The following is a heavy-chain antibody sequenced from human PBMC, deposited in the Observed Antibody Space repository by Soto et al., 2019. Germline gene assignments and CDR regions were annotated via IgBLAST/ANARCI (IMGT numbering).Heavy chain of an antibody. D-gene: IGHD5-12*01. V-gene: IGHV1-69*06. J-gene: IGHJ5*02. CDR2: IIPIFGTA. CDR3: ARGRDGYNPPDWFDP. Sequence: ASVKVSCKASGGTFSSYAISWVRQAPGQGLEWMGGIIPIFGTANYAQKFQGRVTITADKSTSTAYMELSSLRSEDTAVYYCARGRDGYNPPDWFDPWGQGTLVTVSS. CDR1: GGTFSSYA.